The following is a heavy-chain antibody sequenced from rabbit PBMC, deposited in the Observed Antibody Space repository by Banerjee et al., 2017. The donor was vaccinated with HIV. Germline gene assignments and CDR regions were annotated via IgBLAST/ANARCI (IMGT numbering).Heavy chain of an antibody. J-gene: IGHJ4*01. CDR3: ARDLAVVIGWNFNF. Sequence: QEQLEESGGDLVKPEGSLTLTCTASGFSFSSYWMWWVRQAPGKGLEWIACINTSTGNTVYASWAKGRFTISKTSSTTVTLQMTSLTAADTATYFCARDLAVVIGWNFNFWGPGTLV. CDR2: INTSTGNT. D-gene: IGHD1-1*01. V-gene: IGHV1S45*01. CDR1: GFSFSSYW.